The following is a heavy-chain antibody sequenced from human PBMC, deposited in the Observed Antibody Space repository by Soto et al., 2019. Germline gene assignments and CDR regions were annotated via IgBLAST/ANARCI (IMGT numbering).Heavy chain of an antibody. CDR1: GFTFSSYG. D-gene: IGHD5-12*01. Sequence: QVQLVESGGGVVQPGRSLRLSCAASGFTFSSYGMHWVRQAPGKGLEWVAVISYDGSNKYYADSVKGRFTISRENSKKPLYLQMNSLRAEDTAVCYCAKDAVATIWRVPGYWGQGTLVTVSS. J-gene: IGHJ4*02. V-gene: IGHV3-30*18. CDR3: AKDAVATIWRVPGY. CDR2: ISYDGSNK.